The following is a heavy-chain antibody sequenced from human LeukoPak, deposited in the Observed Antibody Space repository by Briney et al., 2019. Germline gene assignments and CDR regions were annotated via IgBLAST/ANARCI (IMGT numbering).Heavy chain of an antibody. D-gene: IGHD3-10*01. V-gene: IGHV3-53*01. CDR1: GFSVTNNY. Sequence: GGSLRLSCAVSGFSVTNNYMSWVRQAPGKGLEWVSVFYVGGATYYADSVKGRFTISRDNSENTLYLQMKSLGAEDTAVYYCAKGPYYGSGSSYYYYGLDVWGQGTTVTVSS. CDR3: AKGPYYGSGSSYYYYGLDV. J-gene: IGHJ6*02. CDR2: FYVGGAT.